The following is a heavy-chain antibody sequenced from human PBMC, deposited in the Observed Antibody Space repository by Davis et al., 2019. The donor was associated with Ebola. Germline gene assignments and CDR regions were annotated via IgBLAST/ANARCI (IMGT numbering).Heavy chain of an antibody. CDR1: GFTFSSYA. CDR3: ARIAAAGIYYYGMDV. Sequence: GESLKISCAASGFTFSSYAMSWVRQAPGKGLEWVSAISGSGGSTYYADSVKGRFTISRDNSKNTLYLQMNSLRAEDTAVYYCARIAAAGIYYYGMDVWGQGTTVTVSS. V-gene: IGHV3-23*01. CDR2: ISGSGGST. J-gene: IGHJ6*02. D-gene: IGHD6-13*01.